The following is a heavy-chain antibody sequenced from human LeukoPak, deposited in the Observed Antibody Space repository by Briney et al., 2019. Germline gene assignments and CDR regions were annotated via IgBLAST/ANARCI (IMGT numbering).Heavy chain of an antibody. J-gene: IGHJ6*03. V-gene: IGHV4-4*02. CDR3: ASQPGMGYYYYMDV. D-gene: IGHD1-14*01. CDR2: IHHSGST. Sequence: SETLSLTCAVSGDSISSSNWWTWVRQPPGKGLEWIGEIHHSGSTHYNPSLKNRVTISVDTSKNQFSLKLSSVTAADTAVYYCASQPGMGYYYYMDVWGKGTTVTVSS. CDR1: GDSISSSNW.